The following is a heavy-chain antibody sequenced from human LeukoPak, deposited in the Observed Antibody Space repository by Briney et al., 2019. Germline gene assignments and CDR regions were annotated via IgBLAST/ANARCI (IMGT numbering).Heavy chain of an antibody. J-gene: IGHJ4*02. CDR2: IYYSGST. D-gene: IGHD2-15*01. CDR1: GGSISSYH. CDR3: AREHSGSSYDY. Sequence: TPSETLSLTCTVSGGSISSYHWSWIRQPPGKGLEWIGYIYYSGSTNYNPSLKSRVTISVDTSKNQFSLKLSSVTAADTAVYYCAREHSGSSYDYWGQGTLVTVSS. V-gene: IGHV4-59*01.